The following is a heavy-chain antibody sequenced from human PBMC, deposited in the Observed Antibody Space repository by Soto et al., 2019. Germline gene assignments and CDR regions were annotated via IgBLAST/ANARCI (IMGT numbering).Heavy chain of an antibody. CDR3: ASITMVRGVAYYYYYGMDV. J-gene: IGHJ6*02. V-gene: IGHV1-69*02. Sequence: SVKVSCKASGGTFSSYTISWVRQAPGQGLEWMGRIIPILGIANYAQKFQGRVTITADKSTSTAYMELSSLRSEDTAVYYCASITMVRGVAYYYYYGMDVWGQGTTVTVS. CDR1: GGTFSSYT. D-gene: IGHD3-10*01. CDR2: IIPILGIA.